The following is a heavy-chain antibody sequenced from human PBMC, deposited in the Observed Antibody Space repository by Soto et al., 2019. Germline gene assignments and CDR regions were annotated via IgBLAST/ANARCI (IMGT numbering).Heavy chain of an antibody. CDR1: GYTFTSYD. CDR2: INPSGGST. Sequence: AAVKVSCKASGYTFTSYDMHWVGQAAGQGLEWMGIINPSGGSTSYAQKFQGRVTMTRDTSTSTVYMELSSLRSEDTAVYYCARGEMATIGVHFDYWGQGTLVTVSS. D-gene: IGHD5-12*01. CDR3: ARGEMATIGVHFDY. J-gene: IGHJ4*02. V-gene: IGHV1-46*01.